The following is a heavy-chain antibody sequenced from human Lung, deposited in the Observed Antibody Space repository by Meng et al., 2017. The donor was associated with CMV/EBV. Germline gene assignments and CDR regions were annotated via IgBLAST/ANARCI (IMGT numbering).Heavy chain of an antibody. CDR1: GFTFSSNG. CDR3: AKDDPVFHY. CDR2: IRNDESDK. Sequence: LVGSGGGVEPPWGSLGLSCAASGFTFSSNGMHWVRQAPGKGPEWVAFIRNDESDKYYGDSVKGRFTISRDTSKNTVDLQMNRLRTEDTAVYYCAKDDPVFHYWGQGTLVTVSS. J-gene: IGHJ4*02. V-gene: IGHV3-30*02.